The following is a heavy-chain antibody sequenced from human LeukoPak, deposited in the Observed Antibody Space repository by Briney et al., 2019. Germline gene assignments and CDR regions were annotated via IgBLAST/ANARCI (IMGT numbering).Heavy chain of an antibody. J-gene: IGHJ4*02. V-gene: IGHV3-48*02. Sequence: GGSLRLSCAASGFTFSSYGMHWVRQAPGKGLEWVSYISTSSATIYYADSVKGRFTISRDNAQNSLYLQMNSLRDEDTAVYYCARDKRQQSGPIRYFDYWGQGTLVTVSS. CDR2: ISTSSATI. D-gene: IGHD3-10*01. CDR1: GFTFSSYG. CDR3: ARDKRQQSGPIRYFDY.